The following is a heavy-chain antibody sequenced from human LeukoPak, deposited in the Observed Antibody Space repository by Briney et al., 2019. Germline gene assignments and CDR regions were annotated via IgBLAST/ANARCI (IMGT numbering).Heavy chain of an antibody. Sequence: SETLSLTCTVSGGSISSYYWSWIRQPPGKGLEWIGHIYYSGSTNYNPSLKSRVTISVDTSKNQFSLKLSSVTAADTAVYYCARDQLATLDYWGQGTLVTVSS. CDR1: GGSISSYY. CDR3: ARDQLATLDY. V-gene: IGHV4-59*01. D-gene: IGHD1-1*01. CDR2: IYYSGST. J-gene: IGHJ4*02.